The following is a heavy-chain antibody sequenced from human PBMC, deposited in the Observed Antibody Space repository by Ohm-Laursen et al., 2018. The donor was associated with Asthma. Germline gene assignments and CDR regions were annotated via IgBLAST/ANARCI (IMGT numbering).Heavy chain of an antibody. D-gene: IGHD2-8*02. CDR1: GGTFSSYA. Sequence: SSVKVSCKASGGTFSSYAISWVRQAPGQGLEWMGGIIPIFGIANYAQKFQGRVTITADKSTSTAYMELSSLRSEDTAVYYCARGYCTGGVCYREEIFDYWGQGTLVTVSS. CDR2: IIPIFGIA. V-gene: IGHV1-69*17. J-gene: IGHJ4*02. CDR3: ARGYCTGGVCYREEIFDY.